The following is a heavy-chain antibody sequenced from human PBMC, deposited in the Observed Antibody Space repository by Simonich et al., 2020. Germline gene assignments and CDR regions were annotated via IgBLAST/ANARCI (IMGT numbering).Heavy chain of an antibody. D-gene: IGHD2-15*01. CDR1: GYTFTSYG. CDR2: ISAYNGNT. V-gene: IGHV1-18*01. CDR3: ARASRGTWWYYYFDY. J-gene: IGHJ4*02. Sequence: QVQLVQSGAEVKKPGASVKVSCKASGYTFTSYGISWVRQAPGQGLEWMGLISAYNGNTNHAQKIQDRVTMTTDTSTSTAYMERRSLRSDDTAVYYCARASRGTWWYYYFDYWGQGTLVTVSS.